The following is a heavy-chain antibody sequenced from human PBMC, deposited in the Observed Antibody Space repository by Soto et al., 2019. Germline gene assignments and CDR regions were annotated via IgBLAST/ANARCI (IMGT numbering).Heavy chain of an antibody. D-gene: IGHD4-4*01. Sequence: EAQLLESGGGLVQPGGSLRLSCAASGFTFSTYPMSWVRQAPGKGLEWVSGISGSGISTYYTDSVKGRFTLSRDNSKHTVFLQMNSLRDEDTAVYYCVKPPVITASYYYYDMDVWGQGTTVTVSS. CDR3: VKPPVITASYYYYDMDV. V-gene: IGHV3-23*01. CDR2: ISGSGIST. CDR1: GFTFSTYP. J-gene: IGHJ6*02.